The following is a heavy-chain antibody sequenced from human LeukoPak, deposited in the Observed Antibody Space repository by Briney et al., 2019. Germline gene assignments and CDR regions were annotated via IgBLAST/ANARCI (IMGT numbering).Heavy chain of an antibody. CDR1: GYTFTSYY. J-gene: IGHJ6*03. D-gene: IGHD2-15*01. CDR2: ISVYNDNT. Sequence: GASVKVSCKASGYTFTSYYMHWVRQAPGQGLEWMGWISVYNDNTKYSQNLQGRVTLTTDKSTNTAYMELRSLRSDDTAIYYCARAVSGGSSFFYMDVWGKGTTVTISS. V-gene: IGHV1-18*04. CDR3: ARAVSGGSSFFYMDV.